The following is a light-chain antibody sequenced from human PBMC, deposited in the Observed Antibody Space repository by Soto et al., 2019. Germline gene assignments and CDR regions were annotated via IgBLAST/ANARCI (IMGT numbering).Light chain of an antibody. J-gene: IGKJ1*01. CDR3: QQYNSYSPWT. V-gene: IGKV1-5*03. Sequence: DINITQSPSTLSASVGDRVTITCRASQSISSWLAWYQQKPGKAPKLLIYKASSLESGVPSRFSGSGSGTEFTLTISSLQPDDFATYYCQQYNSYSPWTFGQGTKVDIK. CDR1: QSISSW. CDR2: KAS.